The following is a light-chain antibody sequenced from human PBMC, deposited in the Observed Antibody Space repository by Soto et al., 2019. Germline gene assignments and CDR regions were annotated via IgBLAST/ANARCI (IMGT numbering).Light chain of an antibody. CDR2: DDS. J-gene: IGLJ2*01. CDR3: HVWDRTATVV. Sequence: SYELTQPPSVSVAPGQTARITCGGNNIGGKSVHWYQQKPGQAPVLVVYDDSDRPSGIPDRFSGSNSGDTATLTIRRVEAGDEADYYCHVWDRTATVVFGGGTKLTVL. CDR1: NIGGKS. V-gene: IGLV3-21*02.